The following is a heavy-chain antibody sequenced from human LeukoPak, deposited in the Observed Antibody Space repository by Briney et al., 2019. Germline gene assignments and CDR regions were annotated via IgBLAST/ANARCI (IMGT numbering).Heavy chain of an antibody. CDR2: IKGDGSET. J-gene: IGHJ4*02. CDR3: AREEVKSFDN. V-gene: IGHV3-7*03. Sequence: GESLRLSCTASGFTFSNFWMGWVRQAPGKGLEWVANIKGDGSETSYVTSVRGRFTISRDNAKNSLYLQMNNLRVEDTAVYYCAREEVKSFDNWGQGTLVTVSS. CDR1: GFTFSNFW.